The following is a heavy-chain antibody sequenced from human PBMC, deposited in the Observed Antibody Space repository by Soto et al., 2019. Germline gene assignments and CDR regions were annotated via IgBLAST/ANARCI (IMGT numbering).Heavy chain of an antibody. J-gene: IGHJ5*02. Sequence: EVHLVESGGGLVQPGGSLRLSCGTSGFTFSDHHMDWVRQAPGEGLEWVGRTKNKTNSYTTEYAASVKGRFTISRDDSKNSLYLQMNSLKTEDTAVYYCSRDLGSWGQGTLVTVSS. V-gene: IGHV3-72*01. CDR2: TKNKTNSYTT. CDR3: SRDLGS. CDR1: GFTFSDHH.